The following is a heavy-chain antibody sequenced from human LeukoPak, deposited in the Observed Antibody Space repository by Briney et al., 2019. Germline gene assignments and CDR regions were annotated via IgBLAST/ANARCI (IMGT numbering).Heavy chain of an antibody. V-gene: IGHV1-18*01. D-gene: IGHD3-22*01. CDR2: ISAYNGNT. CDR1: GYTFTSYG. J-gene: IGHJ6*03. CDR3: ARTDGSGYGYYYYYMDV. Sequence: ASVKVSCKASGYTFTSYGISWVRQAPGQGLEWMGWISAYNGNTNYAQKFQGRVTMTRDTSISTAYMELSRLRSDDTAVYYCARTDGSGYGYYYYYMDVWGKGTTVTVSS.